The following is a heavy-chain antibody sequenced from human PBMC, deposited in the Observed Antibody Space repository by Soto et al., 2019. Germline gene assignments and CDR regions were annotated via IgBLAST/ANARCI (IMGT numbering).Heavy chain of an antibody. CDR1: GDSISSSY. CDR3: ARLYPSFYFLTGSQIYAFDI. J-gene: IGHJ3*02. D-gene: IGHD3-9*01. Sequence: PSETLSLTCTVSGDSISSSYWSWIRQSPGKGLEWIGYIYYSGFTNYNPSLKSRVTISVDTSKNQFSLKLSSVTAADTAVFYCARLYPSFYFLTGSQIYAFDIWGQGTMVTVSS. V-gene: IGHV4-59*01. CDR2: IYYSGFT.